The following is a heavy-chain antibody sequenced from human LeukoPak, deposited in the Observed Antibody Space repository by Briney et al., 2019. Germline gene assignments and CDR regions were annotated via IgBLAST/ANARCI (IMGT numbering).Heavy chain of an antibody. Sequence: GGSLRLSCAASGFTFRTYTLGWVRQAPGKGLEWVSAIRESGDITHYADSVRGRFTISRDNSKNTLYFQMNSLRVEDTAVYYCAKGSYFWSGSPYYFDYWGQGTLVTVSS. CDR3: AKGSYFWSGSPYYFDY. J-gene: IGHJ4*02. D-gene: IGHD3-3*01. V-gene: IGHV3-23*01. CDR2: IRESGDIT. CDR1: GFTFRTYT.